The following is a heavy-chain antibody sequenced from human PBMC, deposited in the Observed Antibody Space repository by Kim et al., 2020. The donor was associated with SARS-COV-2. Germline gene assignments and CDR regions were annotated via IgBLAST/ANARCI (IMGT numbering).Heavy chain of an antibody. CDR3: ARTKDEWELPRAPFDY. Sequence: YVKGRITISRDNAKNSLYLKMNSAGAEDTALYYCARTKDEWELPRAPFDYWGQGTLVTVSS. D-gene: IGHD1-26*01. J-gene: IGHJ4*02. V-gene: IGHV3-9*01.